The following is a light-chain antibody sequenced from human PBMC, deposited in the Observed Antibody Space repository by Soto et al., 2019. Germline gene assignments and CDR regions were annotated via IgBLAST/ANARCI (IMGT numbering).Light chain of an antibody. CDR1: KDIRSNY. J-gene: IGKJ1*01. V-gene: IGKV3-20*01. Sequence: ETVLTQSPGTLSLSPGERATLSCRASKDIRSNYLAWYRQTPGQAPRLLISGASKRATRIADRFSGSGSGTDFTLIISRLEPEDFALYYCQQYDSSPWTFAQGTNVQIK. CDR3: QQYDSSPWT. CDR2: GAS.